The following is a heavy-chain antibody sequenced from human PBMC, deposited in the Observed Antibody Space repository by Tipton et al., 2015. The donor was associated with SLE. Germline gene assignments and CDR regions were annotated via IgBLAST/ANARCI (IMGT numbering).Heavy chain of an antibody. CDR1: GFTFSSYG. Sequence: GSLRLSCAASGFTFSSYGMHWVRQAPGKGLEWVAFIRYDGSNKYYADSVKGRFTISRDNSKNTLYPQMNSLRAEDTAVYYCANLAMDSYYGMDIWGQGTTVTVSS. CDR3: ANLAMDSYYGMDI. CDR2: IRYDGSNK. V-gene: IGHV3-30*02. J-gene: IGHJ6*02. D-gene: IGHD5-24*01.